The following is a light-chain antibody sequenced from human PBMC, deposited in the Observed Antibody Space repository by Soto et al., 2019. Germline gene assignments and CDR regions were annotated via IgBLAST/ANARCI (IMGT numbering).Light chain of an antibody. CDR2: SNY. Sequence: QPVLTQPPSASGTPGQRVTISCSGSSSNIGSKTVNWYQQLPGTAPKLLIYSNYQRPSGVPERFSGSKSGTSASLAISGLQSEDEADYYCSAWDDSLNGYVFGTGTKVTVL. V-gene: IGLV1-44*01. CDR1: SSNIGSKT. CDR3: SAWDDSLNGYV. J-gene: IGLJ1*01.